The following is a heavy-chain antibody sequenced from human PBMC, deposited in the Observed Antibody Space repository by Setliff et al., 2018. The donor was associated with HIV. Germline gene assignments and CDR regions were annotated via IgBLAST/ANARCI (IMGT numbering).Heavy chain of an antibody. CDR3: AREDYYYYGMDV. Sequence: PSETLSLTCTVSDDSISSNYWSWIRQSAGKGLEWIGRIYTSGSTNYNPSLKSRVTISVDTSKNQFSLKLSSVTAADTAVYYCAREDYYYYGMDVWGQGTTVTVSS. CDR1: DDSISSNY. CDR2: IYTSGST. J-gene: IGHJ6*02. V-gene: IGHV4-4*07.